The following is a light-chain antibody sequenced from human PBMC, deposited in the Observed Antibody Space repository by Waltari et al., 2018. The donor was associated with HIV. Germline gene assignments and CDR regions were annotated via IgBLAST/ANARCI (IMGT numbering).Light chain of an antibody. CDR2: RNN. CDR3: AAWDDSLSGV. V-gene: IGLV1-47*01. J-gene: IGLJ2*01. Sequence: QSVLPPPSSASGTPGQRVTISCSGGSANIGNNHSYWYQQFPGTPPKLLIYRNNQRPSGVPDRFSGSKSGTSASLVISGLRSEDEADYYCAAWDDSLSGVFGGGTKVTVL. CDR1: SANIGNNH.